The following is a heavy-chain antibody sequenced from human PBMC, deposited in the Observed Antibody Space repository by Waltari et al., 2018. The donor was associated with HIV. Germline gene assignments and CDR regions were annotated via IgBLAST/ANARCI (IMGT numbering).Heavy chain of an antibody. CDR3: VKDGCSSGCCLGC. D-gene: IGHD2-2*01. CDR2: ISDEGTTK. Sequence: QVQLVESGGGVVQPGGSLRLSCAASGFPFKRYGIHWVRQAPGKGLDVVAVISDEGTTKCCVASVECRFTFPRDTRGNMVYLQMEGRTTGDTAIYFCVKDGCSSGCCLGCWGQGPLGTVSS. CDR1: GFPFKRYG. V-gene: IGHV3-30*18. J-gene: IGHJ4*02.